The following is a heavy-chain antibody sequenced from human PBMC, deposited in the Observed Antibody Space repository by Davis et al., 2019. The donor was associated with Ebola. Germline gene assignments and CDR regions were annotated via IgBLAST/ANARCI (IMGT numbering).Heavy chain of an antibody. J-gene: IGHJ4*02. CDR1: GGSIISSSSY. D-gene: IGHD5-18*01. Sequence: MPSETLSLTCTVSGGSIISSSSYWGWIRQPPRKGLEWIGSIYYSGITYYNPSLKSRVTISVDTSKNQFSLKLTSVTAADTAVYYCAGQDTAMELREVWGQGTLVTVSS. CDR3: AGQDTAMELREV. V-gene: IGHV4-39*07. CDR2: IYYSGIT.